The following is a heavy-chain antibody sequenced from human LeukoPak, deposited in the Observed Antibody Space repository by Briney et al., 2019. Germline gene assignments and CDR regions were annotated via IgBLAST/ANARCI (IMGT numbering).Heavy chain of an antibody. Sequence: ASVKVSCKASGYTFTSYYMHWVRQAPGQGLEWMGIINPSGGSTSYAQKFQGRVTMTRDTSTSTVYLQWSSLKASDTAMYYCARLPPGSVWYFDLWGRGTLVTVSS. CDR2: INPSGGST. CDR3: ARLPPGSVWYFDL. V-gene: IGHV1-46*01. D-gene: IGHD2-15*01. J-gene: IGHJ2*01. CDR1: GYTFTSYY.